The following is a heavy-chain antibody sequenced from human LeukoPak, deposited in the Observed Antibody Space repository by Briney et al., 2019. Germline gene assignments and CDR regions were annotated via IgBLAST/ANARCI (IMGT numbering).Heavy chain of an antibody. V-gene: IGHV4-59*01. J-gene: IGHJ6*03. CDR2: IYYSGST. Sequence: SETLSLTCTVSGGSISSYYWSWIRQPPGKGLEWIGYIYYSGSTNYNPSLKSRVTISVDTSKNQFSLKLSSVTAADTAVYYCARDGSYYYYYMDVLGKGTTVTVSS. CDR1: GGSISSYY. CDR3: ARDGSYYYYYMDV.